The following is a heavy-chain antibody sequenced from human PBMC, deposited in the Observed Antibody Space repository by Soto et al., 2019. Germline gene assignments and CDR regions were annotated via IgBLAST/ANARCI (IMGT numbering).Heavy chain of an antibody. CDR3: ARDYGRASTKGYYFEY. Sequence: GGSLRLSCGVSGFTFSHYAMHWVRQTPDKGLDWVALISEDETNKFYADSVKGRFTISRDNLRNTLYLQMNTLRPDDTAVYFCARDYGRASTKGYYFEYWGQGALVTVSS. CDR2: ISEDETNK. J-gene: IGHJ4*01. CDR1: GFTFSHYA. D-gene: IGHD2-15*01. V-gene: IGHV3-30-3*01.